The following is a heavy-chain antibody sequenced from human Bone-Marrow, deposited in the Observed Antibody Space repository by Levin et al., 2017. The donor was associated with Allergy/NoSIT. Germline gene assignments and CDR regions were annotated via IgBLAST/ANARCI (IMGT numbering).Heavy chain of an antibody. CDR1: GDTFSSYD. J-gene: IGHJ5*02. CDR3: ATGQGHLVGPP. V-gene: IGHV1-8*01. CDR2: MNPNSGNT. D-gene: IGHD6-6*01. Sequence: ASVKVSCKASGDTFSSYDINWVRQASGQGLEWMGWMNPNSGNTVYAKKFQGRVTLTRNTSISTAYMDLSSLRSDDTATYYCATGQGHLVGPPWGQGTLVTVSA.